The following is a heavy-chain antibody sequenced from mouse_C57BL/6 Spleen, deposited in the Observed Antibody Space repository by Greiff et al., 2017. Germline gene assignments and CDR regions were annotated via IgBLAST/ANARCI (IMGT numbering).Heavy chain of an antibody. Sequence: VQLQESGAELVRPGTSVKVSCKASGYAFTNYLIEWVKQRPGQGLEWIGVINPGSGGTNYNEKFKGKATLTADKSSSTAYMQLSSLTSEDSAVYFCAIDSSGYDYWGQGTLSQSPQ. V-gene: IGHV1-54*01. CDR1: GYAFTNYL. J-gene: IGHJ2*01. CDR2: INPGSGGT. CDR3: AIDSSGYDY. D-gene: IGHD3-2*02.